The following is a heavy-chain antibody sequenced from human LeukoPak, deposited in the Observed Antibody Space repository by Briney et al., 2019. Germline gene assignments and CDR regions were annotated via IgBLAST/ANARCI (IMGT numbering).Heavy chain of an antibody. J-gene: IGHJ3*01. V-gene: IGHV1-2*06. Sequence: ASVKVSCKASGYIFTVFSIHWVRHVPGQGREWMGRVVPESGGTSYAQKLRGRVSMTRDTSITPAYMQLTGLRSDDPATYYCGPGAWTGYSYDALDVWGQGTTVIVPS. CDR3: GPGAWTGYSYDALDV. D-gene: IGHD3/OR15-3a*01. CDR2: VVPESGGT. CDR1: GYIFTVFS.